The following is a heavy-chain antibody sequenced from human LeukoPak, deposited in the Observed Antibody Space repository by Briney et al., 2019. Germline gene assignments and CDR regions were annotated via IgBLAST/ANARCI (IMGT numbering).Heavy chain of an antibody. J-gene: IGHJ4*02. CDR2: IWYDGSIQ. D-gene: IGHD2-15*01. Sequence: GGSLRLSCAASGFTFSSYGMHWVRQAPGKGLEWVAAIWYDGSIQYYADSVKGRFTISRDNSKNTLYLRMDSLRAEETAVYYCARAGYCSGGSCYGSDYWGQGTLVSVSS. V-gene: IGHV3-33*01. CDR1: GFTFSSYG. CDR3: ARAGYCSGGSCYGSDY.